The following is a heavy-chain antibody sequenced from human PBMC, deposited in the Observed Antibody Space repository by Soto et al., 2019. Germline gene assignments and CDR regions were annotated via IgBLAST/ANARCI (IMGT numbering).Heavy chain of an antibody. CDR2: ISSSSSTI. CDR3: ARDLMTYYYDSSGYDVIEYFQH. V-gene: IGHV3-48*02. D-gene: IGHD3-22*01. CDR1: GFTFSSDS. Sequence: PGGSLRLSCAACGFTFSSDSMNWVRQAPGKGLEWVSYISSSSSTIYYADSVKGRFTISRDNAKNSLYLQMNSLRDEDTAVYYCARDLMTYYYDSSGYDVIEYFQHWGQGTLVTVSS. J-gene: IGHJ1*01.